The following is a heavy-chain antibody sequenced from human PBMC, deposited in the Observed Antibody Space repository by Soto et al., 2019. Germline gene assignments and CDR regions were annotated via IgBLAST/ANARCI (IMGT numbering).Heavy chain of an antibody. J-gene: IGHJ4*02. CDR1: GGSISSSSYY. D-gene: IGHD3-3*01. CDR3: ARQDYDFWSGYSYYFDY. Sequence: PSETLSLTCTVSGGSISSSSYYWGWIRQAPGKGLEWIGSIYYSGSTYYNPSLKSRVTISVDTSKNQFSLKLSSVTAADTAVYYCARQDYDFWSGYSYYFDYWGQGTLVTVSS. V-gene: IGHV4-39*01. CDR2: IYYSGST.